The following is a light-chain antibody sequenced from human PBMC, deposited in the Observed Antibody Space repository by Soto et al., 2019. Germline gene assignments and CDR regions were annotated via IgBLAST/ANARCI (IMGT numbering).Light chain of an antibody. V-gene: IGLV2-18*02. Sequence: QSALTQPPSVSGSPGQSVAISCTGTGSDIGTYNRVSWYQQPPGTAPKLMIYDVSDRPSGVPDRFSGSKSGNTASLTISGLQVEDEADYYCSSYTSSSTYVFGTGTKLTVL. J-gene: IGLJ1*01. CDR1: GSDIGTYNR. CDR2: DVS. CDR3: SSYTSSSTYV.